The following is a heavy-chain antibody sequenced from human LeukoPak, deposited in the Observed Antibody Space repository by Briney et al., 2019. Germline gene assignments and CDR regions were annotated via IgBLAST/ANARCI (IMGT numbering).Heavy chain of an antibody. CDR1: GYTFTSYD. V-gene: IGHV1-8*01. J-gene: IGHJ4*02. D-gene: IGHD6-13*01. CDR2: MNPHSANA. CDR3: ARDSNSSSWDGHLDY. Sequence: ASVKVSCKASGYTFTSYDINWVRQAAGQGLEWMGWMNPHSANAGYAQKFQGRVTMTRDTSTSTVYMELSSLRSEDTAVYYCARDSNSSSWDGHLDYWGQGTLVTVSS.